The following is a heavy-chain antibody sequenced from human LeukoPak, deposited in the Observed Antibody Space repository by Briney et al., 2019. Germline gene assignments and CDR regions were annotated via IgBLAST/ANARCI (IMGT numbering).Heavy chain of an antibody. CDR1: GFTFSSYA. CDR2: ISGSGGST. J-gene: IGHJ4*02. Sequence: PGGSLRLSCAASGFTFSSYAMSWVRQAPGKGLEWVSAISGSGGSTYYADSVKGRFTISRDNSKNTLYLQMNSRRAEDTAVYYCAKEGAYYDYIWGSSDFDYWGQGTLVTVSS. CDR3: AKEGAYYDYIWGSSDFDY. V-gene: IGHV3-23*01. D-gene: IGHD3-16*01.